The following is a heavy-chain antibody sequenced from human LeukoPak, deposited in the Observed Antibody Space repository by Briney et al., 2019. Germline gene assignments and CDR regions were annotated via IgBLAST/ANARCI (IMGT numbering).Heavy chain of an antibody. CDR1: NGSISIYY. CDR2: ISASGST. V-gene: IGHV4-4*07. CDR3: AREITVTRPFDY. D-gene: IGHD4-17*01. Sequence: LETLSLTCAVSNGSISIYYWSWVRQPAGKGLEWIGRISASGSTNYNPSLKSRVTMSLDTSKNQFSLKLSSVTAADTAVYYCAREITVTRPFDYWGQGTLVTVSS. J-gene: IGHJ4*02.